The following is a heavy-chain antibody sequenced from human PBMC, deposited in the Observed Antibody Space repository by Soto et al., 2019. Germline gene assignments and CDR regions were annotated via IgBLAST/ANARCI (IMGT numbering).Heavy chain of an antibody. CDR2: IYHTGST. D-gene: IGHD5-12*01. CDR1: GASISSSY. CDR3: ARGGNRYSNTASGVGGFDY. J-gene: IGHJ4*02. Sequence: SETLSLTCTVSGASISSSYWSWIRQSPGKGLEWIAYIYHTGSTNYNPSLKSRVTISLDTSKSQLSLNLTSLTTADTAVYFCARGGNRYSNTASGVGGFDYWGQGTLVTVSS. V-gene: IGHV4-59*01.